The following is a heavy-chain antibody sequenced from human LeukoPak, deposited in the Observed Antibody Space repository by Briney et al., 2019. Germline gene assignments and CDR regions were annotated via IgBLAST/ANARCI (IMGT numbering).Heavy chain of an antibody. J-gene: IGHJ5*02. V-gene: IGHV4-34*01. CDR3: AGSFIVVVPAWSNCFDP. CDR2: INPSGST. CDR1: GGSFTGYY. Sequence: SETMSLTSAVYGGSFTGYYWSWIRPPPGKVLEWIGEINPSGSTNYNPSLKSRVTISVDTSKNQFSLKLRSVAAADTAVYYCAGSFIVVVPAWSNCFDPWGQGTLVTVSS. D-gene: IGHD2-2*01.